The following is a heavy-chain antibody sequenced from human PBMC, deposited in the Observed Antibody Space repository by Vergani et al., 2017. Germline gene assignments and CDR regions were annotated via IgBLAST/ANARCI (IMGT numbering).Heavy chain of an antibody. CDR2: IIPILGIA. Sequence: QVQLVQSGAEVKKPGSSVKVSCKASGGTFSSYTISWVRQAPGQGLEWMGRIIPILGIANYAQKFQGRVTITADKSTSTAYMELSSLRSEDTAVYYCARDRRQLDDAFDIWGQGTMVTVSS. J-gene: IGHJ3*02. CDR3: ARDRRQLDDAFDI. V-gene: IGHV1-69*09. D-gene: IGHD6-6*01. CDR1: GGTFSSYT.